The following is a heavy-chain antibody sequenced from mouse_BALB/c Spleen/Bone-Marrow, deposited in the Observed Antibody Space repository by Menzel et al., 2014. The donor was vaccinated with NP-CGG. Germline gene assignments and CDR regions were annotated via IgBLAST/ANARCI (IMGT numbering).Heavy chain of an antibody. CDR3: ARSRGLRRDWYFQV. D-gene: IGHD2-4*01. V-gene: IGHV3-2*02. J-gene: IGHJ1*01. Sequence: VQLQQSGPGLVKPSQSLSLTCTVTGYSITSDYAWNWIRQFPGNKLEWMGYISYSDITSYNPSLKSRISITRDTSKNQFFLQLNSVTTEDTATYYCARSRGLRRDWYFQVWGAGTTVPVTS. CDR2: ISYSDIT. CDR1: GYSITSDYA.